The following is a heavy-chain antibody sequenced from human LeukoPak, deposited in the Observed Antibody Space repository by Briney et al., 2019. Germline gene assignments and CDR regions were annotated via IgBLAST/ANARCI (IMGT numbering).Heavy chain of an antibody. J-gene: IGHJ3*02. Sequence: GGSLRLSCAASGFTFSSYSMNWVRQAPGKGLEWVSSISSSSSYIYYADSVKGRFTISRDNAKNSLYLQMNSLRAEDTAVYYCARRPWSIADAFDIWGQGTMVTVSS. V-gene: IGHV3-21*01. CDR1: GFTFSSYS. D-gene: IGHD2-8*02. CDR2: ISSSSSYI. CDR3: ARRPWSIADAFDI.